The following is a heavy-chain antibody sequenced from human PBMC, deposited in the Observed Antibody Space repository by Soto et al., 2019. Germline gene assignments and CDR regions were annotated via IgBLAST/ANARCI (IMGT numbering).Heavy chain of an antibody. D-gene: IGHD6-19*01. V-gene: IGHV2-5*01. J-gene: IGHJ4*02. Sequence: QITLKESGPTLVNPTQPLTLTCSFSGFSLTSTGVGVGWFRQPPGKALEWLGLTYWNDDDRYRSSLRSRLTITKDTSKNQVVLTMTNMDPEDTATYYCAHRPGGSGWRYYFDYWGQGTLVTVSS. CDR2: TYWNDDD. CDR3: AHRPGGSGWRYYFDY. CDR1: GFSLTSTGVG.